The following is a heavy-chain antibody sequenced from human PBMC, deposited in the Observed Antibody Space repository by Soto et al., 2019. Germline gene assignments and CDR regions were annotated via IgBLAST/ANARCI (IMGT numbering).Heavy chain of an antibody. CDR1: GYTFTSYY. J-gene: IGHJ4*02. CDR2: INPSGGST. CDR3: ARITMVRGGFDY. Sequence: QVQLVQSGAEVKKPGASVKVSCKASGYTFTSYYMHWVRQAPGQGLEWMGIINPSGGSTSYAQKFQGRVTMTRDTSTSTVYMELSSVRSEDTAVYYCARITMVRGGFDYWGQGTLVTVSS. V-gene: IGHV1-46*01. D-gene: IGHD3-10*01.